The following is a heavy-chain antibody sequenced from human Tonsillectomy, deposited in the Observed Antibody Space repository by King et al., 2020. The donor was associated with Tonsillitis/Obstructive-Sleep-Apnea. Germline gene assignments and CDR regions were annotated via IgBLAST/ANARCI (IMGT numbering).Heavy chain of an antibody. J-gene: IGHJ3*02. D-gene: IGHD1-26*01. CDR3: ARERNRGSYFLGAFDI. V-gene: IGHV3-72*01. CDR1: GFTFNDHF. Sequence: VQLVESGGGLVQPGGSLRLSCAASGFTFNDHFMDWVRQAPGKGLEWIGRIRNKANSYSREYAASVAGRFTISRDDSKNSLYLQMNSLKTEDTAVYYCARERNRGSYFLGAFDIWGQGTVVTVSS. CDR2: IRNKANSYSR.